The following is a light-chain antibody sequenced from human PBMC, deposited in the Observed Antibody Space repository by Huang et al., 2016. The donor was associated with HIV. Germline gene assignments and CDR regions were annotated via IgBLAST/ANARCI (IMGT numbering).Light chain of an antibody. CDR2: NAS. CDR3: QQRATWLIT. Sequence: EIVLTQSPATLSLSPGERVTLSCRASQSVSNYLAWYQQKPGPAPMLLVYNASNRSTGIPARFSGSGPGTDFTLTISSLEPEDFAVYYCQQRATWLITFGQGTRLEIK. V-gene: IGKV3-11*01. J-gene: IGKJ5*01. CDR1: QSVSNY.